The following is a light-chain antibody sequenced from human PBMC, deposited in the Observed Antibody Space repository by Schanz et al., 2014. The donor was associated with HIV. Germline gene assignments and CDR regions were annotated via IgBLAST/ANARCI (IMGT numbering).Light chain of an antibody. CDR1: SRDIGFYEY. CDR2: DVS. J-gene: IGLJ2*01. CDR3: STFSGSSTL. Sequence: SALTQPASVSGSPGQSITMSCSGSSRDIGFYEYVSWYQQHPGKVPKLLIYDVSHRPSGVSDRFSASKSGNTASLTISGLQAEDEAHYYCSTFSGSSTLFGGGTKLTVL. V-gene: IGLV2-14*03.